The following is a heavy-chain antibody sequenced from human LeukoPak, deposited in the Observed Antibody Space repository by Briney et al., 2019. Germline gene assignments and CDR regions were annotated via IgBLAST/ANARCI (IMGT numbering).Heavy chain of an antibody. J-gene: IGHJ6*02. Sequence: GGSLRLSCAASGFTFSNAWMSWVRQAPGKGLEWVGRIKSKTDGGTTDFTAPVKGRFTISRDDSKNTLYLQMNSLKTEDTAVYYCTTGSLYCSGGSCTFYYYGMDVWGQGTTVTVSS. V-gene: IGHV3-15*01. CDR2: IKSKTDGGTT. CDR1: GFTFSNAW. CDR3: TTGSLYCSGGSCTFYYYGMDV. D-gene: IGHD2-15*01.